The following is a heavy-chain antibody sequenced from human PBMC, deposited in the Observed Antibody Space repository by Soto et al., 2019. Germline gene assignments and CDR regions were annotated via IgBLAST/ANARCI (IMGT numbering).Heavy chain of an antibody. CDR1: GYTFTSYA. CDR3: ARTLVGATPADY. J-gene: IGHJ4*02. D-gene: IGHD1-26*01. Sequence: ASVKVSCKTSGYTFTSYAMHWVRQAPGQRLEWMGWINAGNGNTKYSQKFQGRVTITRDTSASTAYMELSSLRSEDTAVYYCARTLVGATPADYWGQGTLVTVSS. V-gene: IGHV1-3*01. CDR2: INAGNGNT.